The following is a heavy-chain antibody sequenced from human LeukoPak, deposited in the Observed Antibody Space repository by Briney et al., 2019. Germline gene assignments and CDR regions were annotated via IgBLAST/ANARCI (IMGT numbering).Heavy chain of an antibody. D-gene: IGHD6-13*01. Sequence: SVKVSCTTSGGTFSNYDIIWVRQAPGQRPEWMGGTIPMYATPNYAQNLQSRVTITTDDSTSTVYIELTSLRSDETAVYYCARARSASRRSDALGAWGQGTLVTVSS. CDR1: GGTFSNYD. CDR2: TIPMYATP. J-gene: IGHJ3*01. V-gene: IGHV1-69*05. CDR3: ARARSASRRSDALGA.